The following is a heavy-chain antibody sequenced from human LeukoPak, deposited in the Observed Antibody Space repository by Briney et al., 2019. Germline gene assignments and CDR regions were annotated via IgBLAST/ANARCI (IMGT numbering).Heavy chain of an antibody. V-gene: IGHV4-38-2*02. J-gene: IGHJ5*02. CDR3: ARDFGIAAAGWFDP. CDR1: TYSISSGYY. CDR2: FYHSGST. Sequence: SETLSLTCSVSTYSISSGYYWGWIRQPPGKGLEWIGTFYHSGSTYYSPSLKSRVTISVDTSKNHFSLKLTSVTAADTAVYYCARDFGIAAAGWFDPWGQGTLVTVSS. D-gene: IGHD6-13*01.